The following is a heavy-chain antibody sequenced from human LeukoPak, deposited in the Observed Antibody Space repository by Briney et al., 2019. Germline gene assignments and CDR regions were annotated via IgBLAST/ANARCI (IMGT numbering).Heavy chain of an antibody. V-gene: IGHV4-61*02. Sequence: PSETLSLTCTVSGGSINSGSYYWGWIRQPAGKGLEWIGRIYTSGSTNYNPSLKSRVTILVDTSNKNFSLRLSSVTAADTAVYYCARTHIVVVTAMDVWGKGTTVTVSS. CDR2: IYTSGST. D-gene: IGHD2-21*02. J-gene: IGHJ6*04. CDR3: ARTHIVVVTAMDV. CDR1: GGSINSGSYY.